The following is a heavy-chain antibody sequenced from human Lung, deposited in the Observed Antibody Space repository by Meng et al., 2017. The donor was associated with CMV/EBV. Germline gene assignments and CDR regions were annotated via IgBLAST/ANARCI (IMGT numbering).Heavy chain of an antibody. Sequence: QVRLQGAGPGLVKPSGTLSLTCAVSGGSISSSNWWSWVRQPPGKGLEWIGEIYHSGSTNYNPPLKSRVTISVDKSKNQFSLKLSSVTAADTAVYYCARVVTALWGYYFDYWGQGTLVTVSS. D-gene: IGHD2-21*02. V-gene: IGHV4-4*02. CDR3: ARVVTALWGYYFDY. J-gene: IGHJ4*02. CDR1: GGSISSSNW. CDR2: IYHSGST.